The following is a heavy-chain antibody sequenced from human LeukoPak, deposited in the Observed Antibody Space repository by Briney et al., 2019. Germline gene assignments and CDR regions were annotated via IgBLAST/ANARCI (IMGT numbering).Heavy chain of an antibody. CDR3: ARGGTGGYCTNGVCVDY. J-gene: IGHJ4*02. Sequence: GGSLRLSCAASGFTFDDYGMSWVRQAPGKGLEWVSGINWNGGSTGYADSVKGRFTISRDNAKNSPYLQMNSLRAEDTALYYCARGGTGGYCTNGVCVDYWGQGTLVTVSS. CDR2: INWNGGST. CDR1: GFTFDDYG. V-gene: IGHV3-20*04. D-gene: IGHD2-8*01.